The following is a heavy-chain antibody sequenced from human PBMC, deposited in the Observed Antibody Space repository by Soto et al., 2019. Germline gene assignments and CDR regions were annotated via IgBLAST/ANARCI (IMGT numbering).Heavy chain of an antibody. J-gene: IGHJ6*02. CDR2: IDPIDSKT. CDR1: GYSFDTYW. V-gene: IGHV5-10-1*01. D-gene: IGHD6-13*01. CDR3: ARRIAAAGGYYYYAFDV. Sequence: GESLKISCKGSGYSFDTYWINWVRQTPGKGLEWMGRIDPIDSKTKYSPSLEGHITISVDKSISTTYLQWSSLKASDTAIYYCARRIAAAGGYYYYAFDVWGQGTAVTVSS.